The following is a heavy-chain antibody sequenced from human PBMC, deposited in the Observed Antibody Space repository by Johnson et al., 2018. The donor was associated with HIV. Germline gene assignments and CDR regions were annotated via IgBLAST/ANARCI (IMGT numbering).Heavy chain of an antibody. CDR3: AREVLLGYCSGSWSHRDAFDI. V-gene: IGHV3-7*05. CDR2: IKEDGSEK. CDR1: GFTFNNYW. J-gene: IGHJ3*02. D-gene: IGHD2-15*01. Sequence: VLLVESGGGLVQPGGSLRLSCAASGFTFNNYWMTWVRQAPGKGLEWVANIKEDGSEKYYVDSVKGRFTISRANVKNSLYLQMNSLRAEDTAVYYCAREVLLGYCSGSWSHRDAFDIWGQGTMVTVSS.